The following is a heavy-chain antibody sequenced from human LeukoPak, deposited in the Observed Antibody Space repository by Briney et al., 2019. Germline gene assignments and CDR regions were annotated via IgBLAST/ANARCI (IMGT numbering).Heavy chain of an antibody. V-gene: IGHV3-33*01. Sequence: GGSLRLSCAASGFTFSSYGMHWVRQAPDKGLEWVAVIWYDGSNKYYADSVKGRFIISRDNSKNTLYLQMNSLRAEDTAVYYCARGNNGTHYPYCFDYWGQGTLVTVSS. CDR2: IWYDGSNK. CDR3: ARGNNGTHYPYCFDY. D-gene: IGHD1-26*01. J-gene: IGHJ4*02. CDR1: GFTFSSYG.